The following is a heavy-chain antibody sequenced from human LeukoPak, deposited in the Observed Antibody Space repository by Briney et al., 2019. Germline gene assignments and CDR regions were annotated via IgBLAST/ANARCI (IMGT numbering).Heavy chain of an antibody. CDR2: ISYDGSNK. D-gene: IGHD1-26*01. J-gene: IGHJ4*02. CDR1: GFSFSNYA. Sequence: GGSLRLSWAASGFSFSNYAMHWVRQPPGKGLEWVAVISYDGSNKYYADSVKGRFTISRDNSKSTLYLQMNSLRPEDTAVFYCARDLHGGSYCDYWGQGTLVTVSS. V-gene: IGHV3-30*04. CDR3: ARDLHGGSYCDY.